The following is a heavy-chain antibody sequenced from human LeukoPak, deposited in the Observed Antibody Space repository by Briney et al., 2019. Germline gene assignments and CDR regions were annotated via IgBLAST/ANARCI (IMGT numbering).Heavy chain of an antibody. V-gene: IGHV3-23*01. CDR2: ISGSGGST. Sequence: AGGSLRLSCAASGFTFSSYAMSWVRQAPGKGLEWVSAISGSGGSTYYADSVKGRFTISRDNSKNTLYLQMNSLRAEDTAVYYCARDLSVYDHTEYYFDYWGQGTLVTVSS. D-gene: IGHD5-12*01. CDR1: GFTFSSYA. J-gene: IGHJ4*02. CDR3: ARDLSVYDHTEYYFDY.